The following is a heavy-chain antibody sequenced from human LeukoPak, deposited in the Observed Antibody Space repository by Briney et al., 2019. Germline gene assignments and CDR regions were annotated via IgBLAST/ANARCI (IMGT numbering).Heavy chain of an antibody. CDR2: IYPGDSDT. CDR1: GYRFTSYW. Sequence: GESLKISCKGSGYRFTSYWIGWVRQMPGKGLGFMGIIYPGDSDTRYSPSFQGQVTISVDKSINTAYLQWSSLKASDSAMYYCARAGYSNRWDGVDYWGQGTLVTVSS. D-gene: IGHD2/OR15-2a*01. V-gene: IGHV5-51*01. J-gene: IGHJ4*02. CDR3: ARAGYSNRWDGVDY.